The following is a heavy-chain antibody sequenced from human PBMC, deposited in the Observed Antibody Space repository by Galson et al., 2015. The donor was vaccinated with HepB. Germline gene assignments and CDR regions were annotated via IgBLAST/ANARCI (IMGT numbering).Heavy chain of an antibody. V-gene: IGHV4-59*01. CDR2: IHYSGSA. J-gene: IGHJ4*02. CDR1: GGSISSYY. D-gene: IGHD4-17*01. Sequence: ETLSLTCTVSGGSISSYYWSWIRQPPGKGLEWIGYIHYSGSANYSPSLRGRVTISIDTSKNQFSLNLSSVTAADAAVYYCARGPTRYYFDYWGQGTLVTVSS. CDR3: ARGPTRYYFDY.